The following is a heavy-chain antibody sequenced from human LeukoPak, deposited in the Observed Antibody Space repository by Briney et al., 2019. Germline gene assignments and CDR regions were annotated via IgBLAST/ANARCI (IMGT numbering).Heavy chain of an antibody. CDR2: INPNSGGT. J-gene: IGHJ4*02. V-gene: IGHV1-2*02. CDR3: ARRVWGGNYDLDY. D-gene: IGHD3-16*01. Sequence: ASVKVSCKASGYTFTGYYMYWVRQAPGQGLEWMGWINPNSGGTNYAQKFQDRVTMTRDTSISTAYMELSRLRSDDTAVYYCARRVWGGNYDLDYWGQGTLVTVSS. CDR1: GYTFTGYY.